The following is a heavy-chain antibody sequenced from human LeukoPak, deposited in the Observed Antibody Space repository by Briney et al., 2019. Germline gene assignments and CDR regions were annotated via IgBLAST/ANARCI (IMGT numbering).Heavy chain of an antibody. V-gene: IGHV1-8*01. J-gene: IGHJ1*01. CDR2: MNPNSGNT. CDR3: TRGHSAD. CDR1: GYTFTSYD. Sequence: AASVKVSCKASGYTFTSYDITWVRQATGQGLEWMGWMNPNSGNTGYAQKFQGRVTMTRNTSISTAYMDLSSLRSEDTTVYYCTRGHSADWGQGTLVTVSS.